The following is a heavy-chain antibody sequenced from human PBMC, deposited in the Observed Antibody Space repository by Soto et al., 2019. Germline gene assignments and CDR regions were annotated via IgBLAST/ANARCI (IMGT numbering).Heavy chain of an antibody. CDR2: IYWDDDK. V-gene: IGHV2-5*02. J-gene: IGHJ4*02. D-gene: IGHD3-3*01. Sequence: QITLNESGPTVVRPTEPLTLTCRFSGFSLTTSGVGVGWIRQSPGKAPEWLALIYWDDDKRYSASLKSRLTITKDTSKNQVVLTVSDLDPTDTATYYCAHRVLRTVFGLVTTTASYFDFWGQGTPVAVSS. CDR1: GFSLTTSGVG. CDR3: AHRVLRTVFGLVTTTASYFDF.